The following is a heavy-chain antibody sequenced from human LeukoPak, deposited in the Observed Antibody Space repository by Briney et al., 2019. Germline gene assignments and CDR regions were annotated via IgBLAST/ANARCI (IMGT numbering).Heavy chain of an antibody. J-gene: IGHJ4*02. CDR1: GFTFSTYG. Sequence: GGSLRLSCTTSGFTFSTYGMHWVRQAPGKGLEWVAFIRFEGSNVGSNVYYADSVKGRFTISRDNSKNTLYLQMNSLRAEDTAVYYCAKAGPGIAAAEDYWGQGTLVTVSS. D-gene: IGHD6-13*01. V-gene: IGHV3-30*02. CDR2: IRFEGSNVGSNV. CDR3: AKAGPGIAAAEDY.